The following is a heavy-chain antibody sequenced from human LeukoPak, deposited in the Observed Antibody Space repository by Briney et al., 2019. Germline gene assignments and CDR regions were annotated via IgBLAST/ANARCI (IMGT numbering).Heavy chain of an antibody. D-gene: IGHD3-10*01. V-gene: IGHV3-48*04. CDR1: GFTFRSYS. CDR2: ISDSSTTI. Sequence: EGSLRLSCAASGFTFRSYSMNWVRQAPGKGLEWVSYISDSSTTIYYADSVKGRFTISRDNTKNSVYLQMNSLRAEDTAVYYCAREGENYYGSGGRKGVDYWGQGTLVTVSS. J-gene: IGHJ4*02. CDR3: AREGENYYGSGGRKGVDY.